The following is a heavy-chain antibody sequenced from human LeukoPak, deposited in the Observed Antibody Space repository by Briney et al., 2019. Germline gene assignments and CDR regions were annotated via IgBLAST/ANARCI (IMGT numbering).Heavy chain of an antibody. Sequence: GGSLRLSCAASGFTFRSYWMSWVRQAPGKGLEGVANIKQDGSEKYYVDSVKGRFTISRDNAKNSLYLQMNSLRAEDTAVYYCARGRELSAYWGQGTLVTVSS. CDR1: GFTFRSYW. D-gene: IGHD3-16*02. CDR2: IKQDGSEK. CDR3: ARGRELSAY. V-gene: IGHV3-7*04. J-gene: IGHJ4*02.